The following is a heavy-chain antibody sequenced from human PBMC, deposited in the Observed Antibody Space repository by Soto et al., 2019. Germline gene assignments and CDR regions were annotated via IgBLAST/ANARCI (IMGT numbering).Heavy chain of an antibody. CDR2: ISGTGGST. D-gene: IGHD3-16*01. CDR3: ANGGAPWPNPPGY. CDR1: GFTFDIYA. V-gene: IGHV3-23*01. J-gene: IGHJ4*02. Sequence: PGGSLRLSCAASGFTFDIYAMSWVRQAPGKGLEWIPVISGTGGSTYYADSVKGRFTISRDNSKNTLYLQMNSLRAEDTAVYYCANGGAPWPNPPGYWGQGTLVTVSS.